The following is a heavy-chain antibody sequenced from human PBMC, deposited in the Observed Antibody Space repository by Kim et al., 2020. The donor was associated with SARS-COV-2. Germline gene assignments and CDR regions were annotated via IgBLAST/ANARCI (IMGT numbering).Heavy chain of an antibody. D-gene: IGHD3-9*01. J-gene: IGHJ4*02. CDR1: GFTFSNYA. V-gene: IGHV3-23*01. CDR3: AKNGIDYDILTGYYYLDY. Sequence: GGSLRLSCAASGFTFSNYAVTWVRQAPGKGLEWVAAISGDGIRTYYADSVKGRFTVSRDNSRDTLHLQINNLRAEDTAIYFCAKNGIDYDILTGYYYLDYWGQGTLLTVSS. CDR2: ISGDGIRT.